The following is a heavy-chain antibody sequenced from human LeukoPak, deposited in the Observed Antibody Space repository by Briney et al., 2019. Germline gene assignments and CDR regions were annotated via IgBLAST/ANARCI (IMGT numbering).Heavy chain of an antibody. V-gene: IGHV3-21*01. D-gene: IGHD3-10*01. CDR2: ISSSSSYI. Sequence: PRGSLRLSCAASGFTFSSYSMNWVRQAPGKGLEWVSSISSSSSYIYYADSVKGRFTISRDNAKNSLYLQMNSLRAEDTAVYYCARGRRRDYYGSGSPGWFDPWGQGTLVTVSS. J-gene: IGHJ5*02. CDR1: GFTFSSYS. CDR3: ARGRRRDYYGSGSPGWFDP.